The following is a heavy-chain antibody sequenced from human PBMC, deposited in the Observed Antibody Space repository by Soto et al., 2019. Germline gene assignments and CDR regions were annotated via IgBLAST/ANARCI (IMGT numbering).Heavy chain of an antibody. CDR1: GFSFEIYW. CDR3: ARDPDNGDYLPQGRMDY. Sequence: PGGSLRLSCAASGFSFEIYWMGWVRQAPGKGLEWVANISPDGSGEYYLDSVKGRFTISRDNAKNSVYLQMNSLVGDDTALYYCARDPDNGDYLPQGRMDYWGQGTLVTVSS. D-gene: IGHD4-17*01. V-gene: IGHV3-7*01. J-gene: IGHJ4*02. CDR2: ISPDGSGE.